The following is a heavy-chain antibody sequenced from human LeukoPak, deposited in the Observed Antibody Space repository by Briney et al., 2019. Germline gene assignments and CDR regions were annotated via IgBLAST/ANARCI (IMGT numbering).Heavy chain of an antibody. CDR1: GFTFSSYA. CDR2: ISGSGGST. J-gene: IGHJ4*02. D-gene: IGHD4-17*01. Sequence: GGSLRLSYAASGFTFSSYAMSWVRQAPGKGPEWVSAISGSGGSTYYADSVKGRFTTSRDNSKNTLYLQMNSLRAEDTAVYYCYCSTTVTYWGQGTLVTVSS. V-gene: IGHV3-23*01. CDR3: YCSTTVTY.